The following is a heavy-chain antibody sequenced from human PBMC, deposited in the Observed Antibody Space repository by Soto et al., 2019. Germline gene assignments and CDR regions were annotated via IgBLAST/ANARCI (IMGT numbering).Heavy chain of an antibody. D-gene: IGHD3-10*01. CDR2: ISYDGSNK. CDR3: AKGHYPTLYYYYYMDV. Sequence: QVQLVESGGGVVQPGRSLRLSCAASGFTFSSYGMHWVRQAPGKGRGWVAVISYDGSNKYYADSVKGRFTISRDNSKNTLYLQMNSLRAEDTAVYYCAKGHYPTLYYYYYMDVWGKGTTVTVSS. V-gene: IGHV3-30*18. CDR1: GFTFSSYG. J-gene: IGHJ6*03.